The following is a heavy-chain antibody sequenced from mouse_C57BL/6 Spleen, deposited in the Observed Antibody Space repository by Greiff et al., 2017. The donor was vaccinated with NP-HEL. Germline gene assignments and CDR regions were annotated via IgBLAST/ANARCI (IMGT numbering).Heavy chain of an antibody. CDR3: ARVRMVAYYDAMDY. D-gene: IGHD2-3*01. J-gene: IGHJ4*01. CDR2: ILPGSVST. Sequence: VQLQQSGAELMKPGASVKLSCKATGYTFPGYWIEWVKQRPGHGLEWIGEILPGSVSTNYNGKLKGKATFTADTSSNKAYMKLRSLTTEDSAIYYCARVRMVAYYDAMDYWGQGTSVTVSS. V-gene: IGHV1-9*01. CDR1: GYTFPGYW.